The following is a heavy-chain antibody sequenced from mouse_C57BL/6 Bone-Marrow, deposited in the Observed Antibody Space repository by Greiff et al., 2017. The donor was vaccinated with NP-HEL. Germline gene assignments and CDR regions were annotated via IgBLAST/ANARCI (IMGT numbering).Heavy chain of an antibody. CDR2: IYPGSGST. Sequence: QVQLQQPGAELVKPGASVKMSCKASGYTFTSYWITWVKQRPGQGLEWIGDIYPGSGSTNYNEKFKSKATLTVDTSSSTAYMQLSSLTSEVSAVDYCASGDYGSSWGFAYWGQGTLVTVSA. CDR3: ASGDYGSSWGFAY. V-gene: IGHV1-55*01. J-gene: IGHJ3*01. D-gene: IGHD1-1*01. CDR1: GYTFTSYW.